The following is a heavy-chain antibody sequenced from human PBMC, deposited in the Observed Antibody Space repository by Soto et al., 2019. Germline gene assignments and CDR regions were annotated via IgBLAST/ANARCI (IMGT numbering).Heavy chain of an antibody. CDR2: ISAHNGNT. V-gene: IGHV1-18*01. Sequence: QVHLVQSGAEVKKPGASVKVSCKASGYTFTSYGITWVRQAPGQGLEWMGWISAHNGNTDYAQKVQGSVRVTPDTSPSTAYREPRRLRSDDPAVYYWARGRSGDYWGQGALVTVSS. J-gene: IGHJ4*02. CDR1: GYTFTSYG. CDR3: ARGRSGDY.